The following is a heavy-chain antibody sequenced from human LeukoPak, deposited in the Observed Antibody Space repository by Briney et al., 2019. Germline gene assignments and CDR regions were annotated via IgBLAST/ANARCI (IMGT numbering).Heavy chain of an antibody. Sequence: SGPTLLKPTPTLTLTCTFSGFSPSTSGVGVGWIRQPPVKALEWLALIYSNDDKRYSPSLKSRLTITKDTSKNQVVLTMTNMDPVDTATYYCAHSQVVAARNWFDPWGQGTLVTVSS. V-gene: IGHV2-5*01. CDR2: IYSNDDK. CDR3: AHSQVVAARNWFDP. J-gene: IGHJ5*02. D-gene: IGHD2-15*01. CDR1: GFSPSTSGVG.